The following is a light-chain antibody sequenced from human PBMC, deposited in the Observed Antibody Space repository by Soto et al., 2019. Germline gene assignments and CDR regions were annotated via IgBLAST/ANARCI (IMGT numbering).Light chain of an antibody. J-gene: IGLJ1*01. V-gene: IGLV1-51*01. CDR1: SSNIGAGYD. CDR3: GSWDSSLSAYV. Sequence: QSVLTQPPSVSGAPGQKVTISCTGSSSNIGAGYDVNWYHQLPGTAPKLLIYDDNKRPSGIPDRFSGSKSGTSATLGITGFQTGDEADYYCGSWDSSLSAYVFGTGTKVTVL. CDR2: DDN.